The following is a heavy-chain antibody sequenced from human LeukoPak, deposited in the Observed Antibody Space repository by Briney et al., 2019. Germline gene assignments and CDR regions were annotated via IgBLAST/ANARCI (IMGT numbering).Heavy chain of an antibody. D-gene: IGHD6-6*01. CDR2: IYSGGST. CDR3: AKDEDSSSSALDY. J-gene: IGHJ4*02. Sequence: GGSLRLSCAASGFTVSSNYMSWVRQAPGKGLEWVSVIYSGGSTYYADSVKGRFTISRDNSKNTLYLQMNSLRADDTAVYYCAKDEDSSSSALDYWGQGTLVTVSS. CDR1: GFTVSSNY. V-gene: IGHV3-53*01.